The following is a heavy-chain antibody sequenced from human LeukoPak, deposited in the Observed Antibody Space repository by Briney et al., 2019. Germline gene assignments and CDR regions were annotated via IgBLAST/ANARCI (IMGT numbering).Heavy chain of an antibody. CDR1: GGSISSGDYY. CDR2: IYYSGST. D-gene: IGHD3-3*01. V-gene: IGHV4-30-4*01. Sequence: SETLSLTCTVSGGSISSGDYYWSWIRQPPGKGLEWIGYIYYSGSTYYNPSLKSRVTISVDTSKNQFSLKLSSVTAADTAVYYCARGYYDFWSGYSYYYYNGMDVWGQGTTVTVSS. CDR3: ARGYYDFWSGYSYYYYNGMDV. J-gene: IGHJ6*02.